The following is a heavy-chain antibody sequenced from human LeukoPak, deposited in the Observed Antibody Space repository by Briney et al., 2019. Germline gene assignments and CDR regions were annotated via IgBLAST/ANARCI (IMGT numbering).Heavy chain of an antibody. D-gene: IGHD3-10*01. CDR2: IIPILGTA. CDR3: ARDQLLWFGESSDAFDI. CDR1: GGTFSSYA. J-gene: IGHJ3*02. Sequence: GSSVKVSCKASGGTFSSYAISWVRQAPGQGLEWMGRIIPILGTANYAQKFQGRVTITTDESTSTAYMELSSLRSEDTAVYYCARDQLLWFGESSDAFDIWGQGTMVTVSS. V-gene: IGHV1-69*11.